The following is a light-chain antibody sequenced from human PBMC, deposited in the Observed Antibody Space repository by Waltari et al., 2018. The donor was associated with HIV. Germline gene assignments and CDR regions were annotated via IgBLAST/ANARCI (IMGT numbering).Light chain of an antibody. CDR1: SSNIGSNF. Sequence: QSVLTQPPSASETPGQRVTISCSGSSSNIGSNFVYWYQQLPGTAPKLLIYGNNQPPSGVPDRFSGSRSGTSASLAISGLRSEDEADYYCAAWDDSLGGLWVFGGGTKLTVL. CDR3: AAWDDSLGGLWV. V-gene: IGLV1-47*01. CDR2: GNN. J-gene: IGLJ3*02.